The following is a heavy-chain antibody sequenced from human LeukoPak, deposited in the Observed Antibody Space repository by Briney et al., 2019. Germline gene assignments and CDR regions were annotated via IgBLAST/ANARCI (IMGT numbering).Heavy chain of an antibody. CDR1: GFTFSSYW. CDR2: INHSGST. J-gene: IGHJ5*02. CDR3: ARRGIAVAGRPNWFDP. D-gene: IGHD6-19*01. Sequence: GSLRLSCAASGFTFSSYWMSWVRQPPGKGLEWIGEINHSGSTNYNPSLKSRVTISVDTSKNQFSLKLSSVTAADTAVYYCARRGIAVAGRPNWFDPWGQGTLVTVSS. V-gene: IGHV4-34*01.